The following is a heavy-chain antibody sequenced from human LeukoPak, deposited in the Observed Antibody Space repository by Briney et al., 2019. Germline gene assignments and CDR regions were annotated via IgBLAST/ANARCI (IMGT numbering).Heavy chain of an antibody. V-gene: IGHV4-34*01. J-gene: IGHJ4*02. CDR1: VGSFTGYY. CDR2: VNHSGSA. D-gene: IGHD1-26*01. Sequence: SETLSLTCAVYVGSFTGYYWVWIRQPPGKGLEWIGEVNHSGSANYNPSLKSRVTISVDTSKNQFSLRLTPVTVADTAVYYCARVSRGVLGPSPFFDSCGQGTFVTVSS. CDR3: ARVSRGVLGPSPFFDS.